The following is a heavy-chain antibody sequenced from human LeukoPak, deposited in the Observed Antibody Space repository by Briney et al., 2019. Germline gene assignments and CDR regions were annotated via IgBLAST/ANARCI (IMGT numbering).Heavy chain of an antibody. CDR1: GFTFSSYW. CDR2: INSDGSST. Sequence: GGSLRLSCAASGFTFSSYWMHWVRQAPGKGLVWVSRINSDGSSTSYADSVKGRFTISRDNAKNTLYPQMNSLRAEDTAVYYCARVRLYCSGGSCYPYYFDYWGQGTLVTVSS. V-gene: IGHV3-74*01. J-gene: IGHJ4*02. D-gene: IGHD2-15*01. CDR3: ARVRLYCSGGSCYPYYFDY.